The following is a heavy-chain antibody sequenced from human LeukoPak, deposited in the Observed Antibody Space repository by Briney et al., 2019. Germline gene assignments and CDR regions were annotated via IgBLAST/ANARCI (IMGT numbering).Heavy chain of an antibody. CDR3: GRDWAGSGYHHAFDN. V-gene: IGHV4-4*02. J-gene: IGHJ3*02. Sequence: SETLSLTCAVSGGSISSNNWWSWVRPPPGKGLEWIGSMSYSGNTYYNPSLRSRVTISVDTSKNQLSLKLRSVTAADTAVYYCGRDWAGSGYHHAFDNWGQGTKVTVFS. CDR1: GGSISSNNW. CDR2: MSYSGNT. D-gene: IGHD3-22*01.